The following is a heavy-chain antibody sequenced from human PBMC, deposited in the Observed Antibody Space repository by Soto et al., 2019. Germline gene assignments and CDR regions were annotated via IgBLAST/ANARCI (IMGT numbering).Heavy chain of an antibody. D-gene: IGHD3-9*01. V-gene: IGHV3-7*01. CDR3: ARVVMYYDILTGYYNASYFDY. J-gene: IGHJ4*02. CDR1: GFTFSSYW. CDR2: IKQDGSEK. Sequence: EVQLVESGGGLVQPGGSLRLSCAASGFTFSSYWMSWVRQAPGKGLEWVANIKQDGSEKYYVDSVKGRFTISRDNAKNSLYLRMNSLRAEDTAVYYCARVVMYYDILTGYYNASYFDYWGQGTLVTVSS.